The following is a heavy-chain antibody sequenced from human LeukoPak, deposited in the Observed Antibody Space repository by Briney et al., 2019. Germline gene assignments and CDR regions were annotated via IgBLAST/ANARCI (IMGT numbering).Heavy chain of an antibody. CDR1: GFTFDDYA. Sequence: GRSLRLSCAASGFTFDDYAMHWVRQAPGKGLEWVSGISWNSGSIGYADSVKGRFTISRDNAKNSLDLQMNSLRAEDTALYYCAKDGGAAPYYYGMDVWGQGTTVTVSS. J-gene: IGHJ6*02. D-gene: IGHD1-26*01. CDR2: ISWNSGSI. V-gene: IGHV3-9*01. CDR3: AKDGGAAPYYYGMDV.